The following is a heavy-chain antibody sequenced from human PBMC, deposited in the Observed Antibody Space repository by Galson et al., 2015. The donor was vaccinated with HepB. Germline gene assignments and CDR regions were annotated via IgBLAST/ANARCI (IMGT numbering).Heavy chain of an antibody. CDR2: IIPILGIA. Sequence: SVKVSCKASGGTFSSYTISWVRQAPGQGLEWMGWIIPILGIANYAQKFQGRVTITADKSTSTAYMELSSLRSEDTAVYYCATNYYGSGSPEGNWFDPWGQGTLVTVSS. CDR1: GGTFSSYT. D-gene: IGHD3-10*01. J-gene: IGHJ5*02. CDR3: ATNYYGSGSPEGNWFDP. V-gene: IGHV1-69*02.